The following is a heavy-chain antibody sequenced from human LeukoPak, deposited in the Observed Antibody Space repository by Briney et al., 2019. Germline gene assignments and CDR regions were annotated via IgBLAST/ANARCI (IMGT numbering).Heavy chain of an antibody. J-gene: IGHJ4*02. CDR2: INWNGGST. CDR3: ARDARITIFGVVIISPFDY. CDR1: GFTFDDYG. D-gene: IGHD3-3*01. Sequence: GGSLRLSCAASGFTFDDYGMSWVRQAPGKGLEWVFGINWNGGSTGYADSVKGRFTISRDNAKNSLYLQMNSLRAEDTALYYCARDARITIFGVVIISPFDYWGQGTLVTVSS. V-gene: IGHV3-20*04.